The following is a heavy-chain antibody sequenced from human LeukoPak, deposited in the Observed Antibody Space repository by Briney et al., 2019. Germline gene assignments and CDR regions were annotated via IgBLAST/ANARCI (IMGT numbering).Heavy chain of an antibody. CDR3: AKDGFDYYDSSGYYYFNY. D-gene: IGHD3-22*01. CDR2: ISGNGGST. Sequence: GGSLRLSCAASGFTFKNYAMSWVRQAPGKGLEWVSGISGNGGSTYYADSVKGRFTISRDNSKNTLYLQMNSLRAEDTAVYYCAKDGFDYYDSSGYYYFNYWGQGTLVTVSS. CDR1: GFTFKNYA. J-gene: IGHJ4*02. V-gene: IGHV3-23*01.